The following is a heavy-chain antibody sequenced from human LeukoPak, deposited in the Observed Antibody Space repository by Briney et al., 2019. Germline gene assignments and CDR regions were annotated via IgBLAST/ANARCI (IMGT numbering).Heavy chain of an antibody. Sequence: GRSLRLSCAASGFTFSSYPMHWVRQAPGKGLEWVAVIGYDGVNKYYADSVKGRFIISRDDSKNTLYLQMDSLRAEDTAVYYCARDPQTGPPDYFDYWGQGTLVTVSS. CDR2: IGYDGVNK. CDR1: GFTFSSYP. CDR3: ARDPQTGPPDYFDY. D-gene: IGHD3-10*01. J-gene: IGHJ4*02. V-gene: IGHV3-30-3*01.